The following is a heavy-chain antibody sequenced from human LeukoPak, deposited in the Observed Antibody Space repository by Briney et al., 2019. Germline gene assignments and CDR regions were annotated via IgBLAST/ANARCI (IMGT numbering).Heavy chain of an antibody. CDR3: ARAHIVVVTATDFDY. J-gene: IGHJ4*02. Sequence: ASVKVSCKASGYTFTGYYMHWVRQAPGQGLEWMGWINPNSGRTNYAQKFQGRVTMTRDTSISTAYMELSRLRSDDTAVYYCARAHIVVVTATDFDYWGQGTLVTVSS. CDR1: GYTFTGYY. D-gene: IGHD2-21*02. CDR2: INPNSGRT. V-gene: IGHV1-2*02.